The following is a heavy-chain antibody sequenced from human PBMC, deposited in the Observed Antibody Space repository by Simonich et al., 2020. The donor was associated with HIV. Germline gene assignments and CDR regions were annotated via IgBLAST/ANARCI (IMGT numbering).Heavy chain of an antibody. CDR1: GGSFSGYY. CDR2: INHGGST. D-gene: IGHD2-15*01. V-gene: IGHV4-34*01. CDR3: ARGRGAGSY. J-gene: IGHJ4*02. Sequence: QVQLQQWGAGLLKPSETLSLTCAVYGGSFSGYYWSWIRQPPGKGLEWIGEINHGGSTNYTPSLKSRVTISGDTSKNQFSLKLSSVTAADTAVYYCARGRGAGSYWGQGTLVTVSS.